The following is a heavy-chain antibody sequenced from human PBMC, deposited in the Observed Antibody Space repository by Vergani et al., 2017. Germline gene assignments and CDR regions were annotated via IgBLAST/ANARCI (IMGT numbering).Heavy chain of an antibody. Sequence: QLQLQESDPGLVKPSETLALTCTVSGGSIRSTFYYWGWIRQPPGKGLEWIGTIYYSGSTYYNPSLKSRVTISVDTSKNQCSLKLNAVTAADTAVYYCARHKEQLVPGNYYYYYYMDVSVKGTTVTVSS. CDR2: IYYSGST. CDR1: GGSIRSTFYY. J-gene: IGHJ6*03. CDR3: ARHKEQLVPGNYYYYYYMDV. D-gene: IGHD6-13*01. V-gene: IGHV4-39*01.